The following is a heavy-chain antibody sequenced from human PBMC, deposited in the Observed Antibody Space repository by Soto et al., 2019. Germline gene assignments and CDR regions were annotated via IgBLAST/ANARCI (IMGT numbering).Heavy chain of an antibody. V-gene: IGHV1-18*01. J-gene: IGHJ4*02. CDR3: ARSIAAAVDLDY. D-gene: IGHD6-13*01. CDR1: GYTFSSYG. CDR2: ISAYNGNT. Sequence: ASVKVSCKASGYTFSSYGISWVRQAPGQGLEWMGWISAYNGNTNYAQKLQGRVTMTTDTSTSTAYMEVRSLRSDDAAVYYCARSIAAAVDLDYWGQGTLVTV.